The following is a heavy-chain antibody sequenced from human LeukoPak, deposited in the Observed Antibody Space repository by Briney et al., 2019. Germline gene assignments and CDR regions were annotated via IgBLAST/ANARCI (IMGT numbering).Heavy chain of an antibody. CDR1: GGSISSSSYY. D-gene: IGHD6-19*01. J-gene: IGHJ3*02. CDR2: IYYSGST. V-gene: IGHV4-39*07. Sequence: PSETLSLTCTVSGGSISSSSYYWGWIRQPPGKGLEWIGSIYYSGSTYYNPSLKSRVTISVDTSKNQFSLKLSSVTAADTAVYYCARVTPWDSSGWYGYAFDIWGQGTMVTVSS. CDR3: ARVTPWDSSGWYGYAFDI.